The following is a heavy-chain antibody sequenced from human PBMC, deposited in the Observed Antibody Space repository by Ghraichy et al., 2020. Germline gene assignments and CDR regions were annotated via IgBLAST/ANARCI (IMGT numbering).Heavy chain of an antibody. Sequence: GGSLRLSCAASGFTFSSSAMHWVRQAPGKGLEYVSAISSNGGSTYYANSVKGRFTISRDNSKNTLYLQMGSLRAEDMAVYYCARDHYYDSSGYSLFRGNFDYWGQGTLVTVSS. V-gene: IGHV3-64*01. J-gene: IGHJ4*02. CDR3: ARDHYYDSSGYSLFRGNFDY. CDR1: GFTFSSSA. CDR2: ISSNGGST. D-gene: IGHD3-22*01.